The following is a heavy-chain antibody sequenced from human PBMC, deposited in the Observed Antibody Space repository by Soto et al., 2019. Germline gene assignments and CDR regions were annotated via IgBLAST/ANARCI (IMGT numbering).Heavy chain of an antibody. V-gene: IGHV3-23*01. Sequence: EVQLLESGGGLVQPGGSLRLSCAASGFTFDSYAMSWVRQAPGKGLEWVSTVSGSGGSTYYADSVKGRFTISRDNSKNTVDVQMNSLGGEDKGGYYCAEGAGGGYFDHWGQGTLVTVSS. CDR3: AEGAGGGYFDH. CDR1: GFTFDSYA. CDR2: VSGSGGST. J-gene: IGHJ4*02. D-gene: IGHD3-16*01.